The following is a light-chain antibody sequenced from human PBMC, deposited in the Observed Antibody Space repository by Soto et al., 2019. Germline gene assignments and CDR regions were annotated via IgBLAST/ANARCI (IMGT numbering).Light chain of an antibody. CDR3: QQYNSYST. CDR2: DAS. V-gene: IGKV1-5*01. CDR1: QSISTR. J-gene: IGKJ1*01. Sequence: DIHMTQSPSTLSASVLDRVTITFRASQSISTRLAWYQQKPGKAPKLLIYDASSLESGVPSRFSGSASGTEFTLTISSLQTDDFATYYCQQYNSYSTFGQGTKVDIK.